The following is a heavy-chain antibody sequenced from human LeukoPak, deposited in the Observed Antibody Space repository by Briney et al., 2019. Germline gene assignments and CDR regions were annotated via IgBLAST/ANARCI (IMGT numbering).Heavy chain of an antibody. Sequence: GGSLTLSCAVSGFTFTNYWMNWVRQAPGKGLEWVASIKQDGGEKSYVDSVKGRFTIYRDNAKNSLYLQMSSLRAEDTAVYYCARDGTAAGLYFDLWGQGTLVTVSS. D-gene: IGHD6-13*01. CDR1: GFTFTNYW. J-gene: IGHJ4*01. CDR2: IKQDGGEK. CDR3: ARDGTAAGLYFDL. V-gene: IGHV3-7*01.